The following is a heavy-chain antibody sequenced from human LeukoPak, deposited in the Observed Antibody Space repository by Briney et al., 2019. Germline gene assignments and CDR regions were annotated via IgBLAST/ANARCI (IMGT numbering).Heavy chain of an antibody. CDR3: ARHFDGSGSYPNWFDP. V-gene: IGHV4-39*01. CDR2: IYNSGST. CDR1: GASISGGSYY. J-gene: IGHJ5*02. Sequence: PSETLSLTCTVSGASISGGSYYWGWIRQPPGKGLEWIGTIYNSGSTYYNPSLKSRVTISVDTSKNQFSLKVSSAAAADTAVYYCARHFDGSGSYPNWFDPWGQGTLVTVSS. D-gene: IGHD3-10*01.